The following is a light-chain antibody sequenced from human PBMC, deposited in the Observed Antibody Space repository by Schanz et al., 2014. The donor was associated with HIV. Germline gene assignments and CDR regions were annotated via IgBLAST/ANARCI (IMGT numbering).Light chain of an antibody. V-gene: IGKV3-20*01. CDR1: QSISSSY. Sequence: ESVLTQSPGTLSLSPGERATLSCRTSQSISSSYLAWYQQKRDQPPRLVIYATSTRAAGIPDRFSGTGSGTDFTLPISSLEPEDFAVYYCQYLGSSGGTFGGGTKVQSK. CDR3: QYLGSSGGT. J-gene: IGKJ4*01. CDR2: ATS.